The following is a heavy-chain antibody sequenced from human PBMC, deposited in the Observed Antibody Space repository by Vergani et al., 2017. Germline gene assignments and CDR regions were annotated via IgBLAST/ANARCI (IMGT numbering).Heavy chain of an antibody. D-gene: IGHD5-18*01. CDR3: ARGGYSYGYWDAFDS. J-gene: IGHJ3*02. CDR1: GYSFTSYW. CDR2: IYPGDSDT. Sequence: EVQLVQSGAEVKKPGESLKISCKGSGYSFTSYWIGWVRQMPGKGLGWMGIIYPGDSDTRYSPSFQGQVTISADKSISTAYLQWSRLKASDTAMYYCARGGYSYGYWDAFDSWGQGTMVTVSS. V-gene: IGHV5-51*01.